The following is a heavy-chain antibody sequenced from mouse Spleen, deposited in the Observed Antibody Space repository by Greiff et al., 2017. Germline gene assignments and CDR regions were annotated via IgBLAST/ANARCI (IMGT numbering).Heavy chain of an antibody. V-gene: IGHV8-12*01. CDR1: GFSLSTSGMG. D-gene: IGHD1-2*01. J-gene: IGHJ3*01. CDR2: IYWDDDK. Sequence: QVTLKECGPGILQSSQTLSLTCSFSGFSLSTSGMGVSWIRQPSGKGLEWLAHIYWDDDKRYNPSLKSRLTISKDTSRNQVFLKITSVDTADTATYYCARSPFPYYGYVAWFAYWGQGTLVTVSA. CDR3: ARSPFPYYGYVAWFAY.